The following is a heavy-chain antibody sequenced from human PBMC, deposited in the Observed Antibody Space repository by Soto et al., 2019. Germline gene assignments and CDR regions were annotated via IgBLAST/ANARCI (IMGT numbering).Heavy chain of an antibody. V-gene: IGHV3-72*01. CDR1: GFTFSDHH. D-gene: IGHD3-10*01. CDR2: SRNKARSYTT. Sequence: GGSLRLSCAASGFTFSDHHMDWVRQAPGKGLEWVGRSRNKARSYTTEYAASVAGRFSASRDDSKNLLFLQLDSLKTDDTAVYYCARLQISGGYYFMDVWGQGTTVTVSS. J-gene: IGHJ6*02. CDR3: ARLQISGGYYFMDV.